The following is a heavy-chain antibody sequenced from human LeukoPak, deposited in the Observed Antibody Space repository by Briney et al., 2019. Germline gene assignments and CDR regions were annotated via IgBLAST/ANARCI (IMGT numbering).Heavy chain of an antibody. CDR2: VDPEDGET. V-gene: IGHV1-69-2*01. Sequence: ASVKVSCKVSGYTFTDYYMHWVQQAPGKGLEWMGLVDPEDGETIYAEKFQGRVTITADTSTDTAYMELSSLRSEDTAVYYRATVGRDEKSRDFDYWGQGTLVTVSS. J-gene: IGHJ4*02. D-gene: IGHD1-26*01. CDR1: GYTFTDYY. CDR3: ATVGRDEKSRDFDY.